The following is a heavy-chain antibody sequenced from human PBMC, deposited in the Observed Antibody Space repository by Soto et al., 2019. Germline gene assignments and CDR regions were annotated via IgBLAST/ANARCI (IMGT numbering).Heavy chain of an antibody. CDR1: GFTFSSYS. CDR3: AREPGSPTFDY. D-gene: IGHD1-26*01. J-gene: IGHJ4*02. Sequence: EVQLVESGGGLVQPGGSLRLSCAASGFTFSSYSMNWVRQAPGKGLEWVSYISSSSSTIYYADSVKGRFTISRDNAKNSLYLQMYSLRDEDTAVYYCAREPGSPTFDYWGQGTLVTVSS. V-gene: IGHV3-48*02. CDR2: ISSSSSTI.